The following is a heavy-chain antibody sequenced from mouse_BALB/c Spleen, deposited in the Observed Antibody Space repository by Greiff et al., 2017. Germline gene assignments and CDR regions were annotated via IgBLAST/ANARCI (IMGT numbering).Heavy chain of an antibody. Sequence: VQLQQSGPELVKPGASVKMSCKASGYTFTSYVMHWVKQKPGQGLEWIGYINPYNDGTKYNEKFKGKATLTSDKSSSTAYMELSSLTSEDSAVYYCAREIHYYGYDYYAMDYWGQGTSVTVSS. CDR1: GYTFTSYV. V-gene: IGHV1-14*01. J-gene: IGHJ4*01. CDR2: INPYNDGT. CDR3: AREIHYYGYDYYAMDY. D-gene: IGHD1-2*01.